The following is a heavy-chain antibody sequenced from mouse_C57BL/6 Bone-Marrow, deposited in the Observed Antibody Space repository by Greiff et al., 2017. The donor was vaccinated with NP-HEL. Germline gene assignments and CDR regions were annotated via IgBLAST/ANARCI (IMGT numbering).Heavy chain of an antibody. CDR3: ARSGYYGSSFFAY. CDR2: INPYNGGT. D-gene: IGHD1-1*01. V-gene: IGHV1-19*01. J-gene: IGHJ3*01. CDR1: GYTFTDYY. Sequence: VQLKESGPVLVKPGASVKMSCKASGYTFTDYYMNWVKQSHGKSLEWIGVINPYNGGTSYNQKFKGKATLTVDKSSSTAYMELNSLTSEDSAVDYCARSGYYGSSFFAYWGQGTLVTVSA.